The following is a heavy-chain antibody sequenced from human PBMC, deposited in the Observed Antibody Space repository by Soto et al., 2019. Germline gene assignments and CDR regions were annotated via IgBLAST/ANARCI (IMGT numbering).Heavy chain of an antibody. CDR2: IKEDGSEK. CDR1: GFRFSSYW. J-gene: IGHJ4*02. Sequence: EVQVVESGGGLVQPGGSLRLSCAASGFRFSSYWMSWVRQAPGKGLEWVANIKEDGSEKYYVDSVKGRFSISRDNAKNSLYLQMNGLRAEDTAVACCSRVGAHGGYYYYMDYWGRGTKVIVSP. CDR3: SRVGAHGGYYYYMDY. D-gene: IGHD3-22*01. V-gene: IGHV3-7*01.